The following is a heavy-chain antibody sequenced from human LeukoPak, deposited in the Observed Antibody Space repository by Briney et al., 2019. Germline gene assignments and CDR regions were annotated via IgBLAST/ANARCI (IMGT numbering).Heavy chain of an antibody. CDR3: AIDYGDYEGGPYGMDV. CDR2: ISSSSSYI. D-gene: IGHD4-17*01. J-gene: IGHJ6*02. V-gene: IGHV3-21*01. CDR1: GFTFSSYS. Sequence: PGGSLRLSCAASGFTFSSYSMNWVRRAPGKGLEWVSSISSSSSYIYYADSVKGRFTISRDNAKNSLYLQMNSLRAEDTAVYYCAIDYGDYEGGPYGMDVWGQGTTVTVSS.